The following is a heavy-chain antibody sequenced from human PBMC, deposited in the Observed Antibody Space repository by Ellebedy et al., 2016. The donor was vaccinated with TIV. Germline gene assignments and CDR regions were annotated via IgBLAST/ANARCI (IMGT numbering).Heavy chain of an antibody. Sequence: SETLSLXXTVSGGSISSYYWSWIRQPAGKGLEWIGRIYTSGSTNYNPSLKSRVTMSVDTSRNQFSLKLSSVTAADTAVYYCARGGVWTIDYWGQGTLVTVSS. CDR3: ARGGVWTIDY. CDR1: GGSISSYY. D-gene: IGHD3/OR15-3a*01. J-gene: IGHJ4*02. V-gene: IGHV4-4*07. CDR2: IYTSGST.